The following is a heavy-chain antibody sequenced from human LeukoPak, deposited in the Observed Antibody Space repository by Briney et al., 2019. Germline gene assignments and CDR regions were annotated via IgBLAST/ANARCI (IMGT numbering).Heavy chain of an antibody. V-gene: IGHV3-23*01. CDR3: ARGGRPPYYYGSGSHINWFDP. J-gene: IGHJ5*02. D-gene: IGHD3-10*01. CDR1: GFTFSNYA. CDR2: ISGSGGST. Sequence: PGGSLRLSCAASGFTFSNYAMSWVRQAPGKGLEWVSAISGSGGSTYYADPVKSRFTISRDNSKNTLYLQMNSLRAEDTAVYYCARGGRPPYYYGSGSHINWFDPWGQGTLVTVSS.